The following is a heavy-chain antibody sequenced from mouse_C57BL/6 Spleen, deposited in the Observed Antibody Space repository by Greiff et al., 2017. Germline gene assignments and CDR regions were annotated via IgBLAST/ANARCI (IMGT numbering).Heavy chain of an antibody. CDR3: ARCELCIYVSSQYFDV. J-gene: IGHJ1*03. D-gene: IGHD1-1*01. V-gene: IGHV1-53*01. Sequence: QVQLQQPGTELVKPGASVKLSCKASGYTFTSYWMHWVKQRPGQGLEWIGNINPSNGGTNYNEKFKSKATLTVDKSSSTAYMQLSSLTSEDSAVYYGARCELCIYVSSQYFDVWGTGTTVTVSS. CDR2: INPSNGGT. CDR1: GYTFTSYW.